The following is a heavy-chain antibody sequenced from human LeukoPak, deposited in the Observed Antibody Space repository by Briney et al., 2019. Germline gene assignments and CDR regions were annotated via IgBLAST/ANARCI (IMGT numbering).Heavy chain of an antibody. Sequence: GGSLRLSCAASGFSFSDYWMSWVRQAPGKGLEWVANIKKDGSEKHYVDSVKGRFTISRDNAKNSLYLQMNSLRAEDTAVYYCARVPTGDWFDPWGQGTLVTVSS. CDR1: GFSFSDYW. V-gene: IGHV3-7*01. J-gene: IGHJ5*02. CDR3: ARVPTGDWFDP. CDR2: IKKDGSEK. D-gene: IGHD1-14*01.